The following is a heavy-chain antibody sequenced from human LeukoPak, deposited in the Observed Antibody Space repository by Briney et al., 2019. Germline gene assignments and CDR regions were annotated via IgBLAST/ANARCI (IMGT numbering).Heavy chain of an antibody. V-gene: IGHV3-30*18. CDR2: ISYDGRNI. CDR1: GFTFNNYG. D-gene: IGHD2-2*01. J-gene: IGHJ4*02. Sequence: GGSLRLSCAASGFTFNNYGMHWVRQAPGKGLEWVAVISYDGRNIHYPDSVKGRFTISRDISTDTLWLQVDSLRTEDTAVYYCAKGPLRGTAAAIDYWGQGTLVTVSS. CDR3: AKGPLRGTAAAIDY.